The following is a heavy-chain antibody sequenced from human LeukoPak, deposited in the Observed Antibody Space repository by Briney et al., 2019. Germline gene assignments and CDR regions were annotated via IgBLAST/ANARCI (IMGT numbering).Heavy chain of an antibody. CDR1: GGTFSGYA. Sequence: ASAKVSCKASGGTFSGYAISWVRQAPGQGLEWMGRIIPILGIANYAQKFQGRVTITADKSTSTAYMELSSLRSEDTAVYYCASQKSRDGYNFNYWGQGTLVTVSS. V-gene: IGHV1-69*04. CDR2: IIPILGIA. CDR3: ASQKSRDGYNFNY. J-gene: IGHJ4*02. D-gene: IGHD5-24*01.